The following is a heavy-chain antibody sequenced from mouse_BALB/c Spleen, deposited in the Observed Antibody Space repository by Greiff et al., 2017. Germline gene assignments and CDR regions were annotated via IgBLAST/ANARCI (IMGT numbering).Heavy chain of an antibody. CDR3: AKAGITTVDY. D-gene: IGHD1-1*01. CDR2: ISYSGST. CDR1: GYSITSDYA. J-gene: IGHJ2*01. Sequence: EVKLQESGPGLVKPSQSLSLTCTVTGYSITSDYAWNWIRQFPGNKLEWMGYISYSGSTSYNPSLKSRISITRDTSKNQFFLQLNSVTTEDTATYYCAKAGITTVDYWGQGTTLTVSS. V-gene: IGHV3-2*02.